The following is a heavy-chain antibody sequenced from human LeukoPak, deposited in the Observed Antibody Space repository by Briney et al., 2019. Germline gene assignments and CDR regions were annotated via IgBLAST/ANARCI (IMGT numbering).Heavy chain of an antibody. V-gene: IGHV4-59*08. Sequence: SETLSLTCTVSGGSISSYYWSWIRQPPGKGLEWIGYIYYSGSTNYNPSLKSRVTISVDTSKNQFSLKLSSATAADTAVYYCATLHYYDSSGYYSGWGFYFDYWGQGTLVTVSS. J-gene: IGHJ4*02. CDR1: GGSISSYY. D-gene: IGHD3-22*01. CDR3: ATLHYYDSSGYYSGWGFYFDY. CDR2: IYYSGST.